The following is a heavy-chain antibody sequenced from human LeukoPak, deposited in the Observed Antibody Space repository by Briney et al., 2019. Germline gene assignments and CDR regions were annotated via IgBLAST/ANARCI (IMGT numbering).Heavy chain of an antibody. Sequence: KESGPTLVKPTQTLTLTCTFSGFSLRKSGVGVGWIRQPPGKALEWPALIYWDDDKRYSPSLKSRLTITKDMSKNQVVLTMTNMDPVDTATYYCARVDSSNWYHAFDLWGQGTMATVFS. CDR2: IYWDDDK. J-gene: IGHJ3*01. V-gene: IGHV2-5*02. CDR3: ARVDSSNWYHAFDL. D-gene: IGHD6-13*01. CDR1: GFSLRKSGVG.